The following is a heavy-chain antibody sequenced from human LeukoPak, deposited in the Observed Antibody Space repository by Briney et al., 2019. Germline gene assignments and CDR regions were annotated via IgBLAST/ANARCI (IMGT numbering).Heavy chain of an antibody. J-gene: IGHJ4*02. D-gene: IGHD5-24*01. CDR1: GGSISSYY. V-gene: IGHV4-59*01. CDR3: ASTVEMATTPYYFDY. CDR2: IYYSGST. Sequence: PSETLSLTCTVSGGSISSYYWSWIRQPPGKGLEWIGYIYYSGSTNYNPSLKSRVTISVDTSKNQFSLKLSSVTAADTAVYYCASTVEMATTPYYFDYWGQGTLVTVSS.